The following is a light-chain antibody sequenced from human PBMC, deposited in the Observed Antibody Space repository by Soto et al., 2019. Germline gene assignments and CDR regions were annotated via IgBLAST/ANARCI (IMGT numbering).Light chain of an antibody. V-gene: IGKV1-33*01. CDR3: QQYDNLPFT. J-gene: IGKJ3*01. Sequence: DIQMTQSPSSLSASVGDRVTITCQASQDISNYLNWYQLKPGKAPKLLIYDASNLETGVPSRFSGSGSGTDFTFTISSLQPEDIATCYCQQYDNLPFTFGPGTKVDIK. CDR2: DAS. CDR1: QDISNY.